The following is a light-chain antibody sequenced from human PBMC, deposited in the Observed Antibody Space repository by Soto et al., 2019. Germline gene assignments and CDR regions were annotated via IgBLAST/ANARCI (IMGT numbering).Light chain of an antibody. V-gene: IGKV1-5*03. CDR2: KAT. CDR1: QTISSR. CDR3: QQYNEFQYT. Sequence: DIPMTQSPSSLSASVGDRVTITYRASQTISSRLAWYQQKPGQAPKLLIYKATNLQTGVASRFSGSGSGTEFSLTISSLQPDDFAVYYCQQYNEFQYTFGQGTRLDI. J-gene: IGKJ2*01.